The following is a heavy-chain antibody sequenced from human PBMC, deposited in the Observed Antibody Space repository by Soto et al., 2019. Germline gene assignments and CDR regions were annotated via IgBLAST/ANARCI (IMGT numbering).Heavy chain of an antibody. CDR2: IYGSGST. CDR3: ERKQAGYFYGIDY. J-gene: IGHJ4*02. CDR1: GGSITSGGYY. Sequence: SETLSLTCTVSGGSITSGGYYWSWIRQHPGKGLEWLGYIYGSGSTFYNPSLKSRITLSVDTSKSQFSLNLSSVTVADTAVYFCERKQAGYFYGIDYWGQGTLVTVSS. V-gene: IGHV4-31*03. D-gene: IGHD3-10*01.